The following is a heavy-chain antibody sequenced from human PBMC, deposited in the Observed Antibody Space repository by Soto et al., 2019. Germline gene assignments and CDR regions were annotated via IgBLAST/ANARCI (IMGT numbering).Heavy chain of an antibody. D-gene: IGHD5-12*01. V-gene: IGHV3-49*03. CDR1: GFTFADYS. J-gene: IGHJ4*02. Sequence: GGSLRLSCTASGFTFADYSLSWFRQAPGKGLEWLGFIRNKAYGGTTEYAASVKGRFTISRDDSKSIAYLLMNSLKTEDTAMYYCTRDGRYSGYPPPAFWGQETLVTVSS. CDR3: TRDGRYSGYPPPAF. CDR2: IRNKAYGGTT.